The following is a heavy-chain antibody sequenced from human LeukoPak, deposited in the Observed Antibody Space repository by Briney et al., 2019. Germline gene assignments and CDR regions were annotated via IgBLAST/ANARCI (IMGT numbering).Heavy chain of an antibody. D-gene: IGHD3-10*01. J-gene: IGHJ6*02. CDR2: ISYDGSNK. Sequence: GGSLRLSCAASGFTFSSYAMDWVRQAPGKGLEWVAVISYDGSNKYYADSVNGRFTISRDNSKNTLYLQMNSLRAEDTAVYYCARSLMVRGVITPKYGMDVWGQGTTVTVSS. CDR3: ARSLMVRGVITPKYGMDV. V-gene: IGHV3-30-3*01. CDR1: GFTFSSYA.